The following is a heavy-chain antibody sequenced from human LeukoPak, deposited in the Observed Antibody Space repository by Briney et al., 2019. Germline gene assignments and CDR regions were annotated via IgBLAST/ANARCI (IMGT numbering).Heavy chain of an antibody. Sequence: GESLKIFCKGSGYSFTSYWIGWVRQMPGKGLEWMGIIYPGDSDTRYSPSFQGQVTISADKSISTAYLQWSSLKASDTAMYYCARRVGYCSSTSCYPVDYWGQGTLVPYSS. D-gene: IGHD2-2*01. V-gene: IGHV5-51*01. J-gene: IGHJ4*02. CDR3: ARRVGYCSSTSCYPVDY. CDR1: GYSFTSYW. CDR2: IYPGDSDT.